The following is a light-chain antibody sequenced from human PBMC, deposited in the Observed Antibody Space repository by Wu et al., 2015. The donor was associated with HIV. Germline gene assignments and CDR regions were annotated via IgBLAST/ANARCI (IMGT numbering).Light chain of an antibody. J-gene: IGKJ3*01. CDR1: QSVSNNY. CDR2: GAS. CDR3: QQYGNSPKIT. V-gene: IGKV3-20*01. Sequence: NVLTQSPGTLSLSPGERATLSCRASQSVSNNYLAWYQQKPGQAPRLLIYGASSRATDIPDRFSGSGSGTDFTLTIGRLEPEDFAVYYCQQYGNSPKITFGPGTKVDIK.